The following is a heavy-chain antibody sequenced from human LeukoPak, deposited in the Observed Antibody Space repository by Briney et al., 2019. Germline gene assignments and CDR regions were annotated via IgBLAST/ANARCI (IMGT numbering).Heavy chain of an antibody. CDR2: INPNSGGT. Sequence: ASVKVSCKASGYTFTGYYMHWVRQAPGQGLAWMGWINPNSGGTNYAQKFQGRVTITRDTSISTAYMELSRLRSDDTAVYYCARDYSPSTMIVVVPAFDIWGQGTMVTVSS. V-gene: IGHV1-2*02. J-gene: IGHJ3*02. D-gene: IGHD3-22*01. CDR3: ARDYSPSTMIVVVPAFDI. CDR1: GYTFTGYY.